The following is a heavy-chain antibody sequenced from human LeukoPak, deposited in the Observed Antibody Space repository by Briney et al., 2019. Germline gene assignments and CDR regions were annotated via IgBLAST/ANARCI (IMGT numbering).Heavy chain of an antibody. Sequence: PGGSLRLSCAASGFTFSNYEMNWVRQAPGKGLEWVSHINAGGGTIYYADSVKGRFTISRDNAKHTLYLQMNSLRVEDTAVYYCARVGYGSGDYFDSWGQGTLVTVSS. V-gene: IGHV3-48*03. J-gene: IGHJ4*02. CDR3: ARVGYGSGDYFDS. D-gene: IGHD3-10*01. CDR2: INAGGGTI. CDR1: GFTFSNYE.